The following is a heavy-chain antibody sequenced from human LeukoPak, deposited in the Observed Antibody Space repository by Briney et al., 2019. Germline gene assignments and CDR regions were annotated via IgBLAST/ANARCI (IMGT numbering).Heavy chain of an antibody. J-gene: IGHJ4*02. Sequence: GSLRLSCAASGFTVSSNYKSWVRQASGKGLEWVLVIYSGGSTYYADSVKGRFTISRDNSKNTLYLQMNSLRAEDTAVYYCARGYYDSSGEFDYWGQGTLVTVSS. V-gene: IGHV3-66*01. D-gene: IGHD3-22*01. CDR1: GFTVSSNY. CDR2: IYSGGST. CDR3: ARGYYDSSGEFDY.